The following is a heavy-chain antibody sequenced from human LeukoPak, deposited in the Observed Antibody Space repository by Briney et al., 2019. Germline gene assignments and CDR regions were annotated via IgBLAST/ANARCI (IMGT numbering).Heavy chain of an antibody. D-gene: IGHD6-13*01. V-gene: IGHV4-59*12. J-gene: IGHJ6*02. Sequence: SETLSLTCIVSGGSISSYFWSWIRQPPGKGLEWIGYISNSGSTNYNPSLKSRVTISADTSKNQFSLKLSSVTAADTAVYYCARRGSWTYYYAMDVWGQGTTVTVSS. CDR3: ARRGSWTYYYAMDV. CDR1: GGSISSYF. CDR2: ISNSGST.